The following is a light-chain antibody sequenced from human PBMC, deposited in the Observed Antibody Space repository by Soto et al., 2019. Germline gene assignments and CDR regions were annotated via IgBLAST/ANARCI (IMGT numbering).Light chain of an antibody. V-gene: IGKV2-28*01. Sequence: DIVMTQSPLSLPVTPGEPASSSCRCSQSLLHSNGYNYLDWYLQKPGQSPHLLFSLGCNPASGVPDWFPGRRSGTYFTLKINSVEAEDVRVYYCLQALHTLTFGRGTKVQIK. J-gene: IGKJ4*01. CDR1: QSLLHSNGYNY. CDR2: LGC. CDR3: LQALHTLT.